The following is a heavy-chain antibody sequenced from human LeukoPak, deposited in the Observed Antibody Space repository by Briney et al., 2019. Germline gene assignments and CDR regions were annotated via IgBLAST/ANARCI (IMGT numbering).Heavy chain of an antibody. D-gene: IGHD1-1*01. CDR1: GFTFKSHW. J-gene: IGHJ4*02. Sequence: GGSLRLSCAASGFTFKSHWMHWVRQSPGKGLVWVSRLSTDSTRENYADSVKGRFTVSRDNAKNTLYLQLNSLRVDDTAVYYCARGERRGPLDNWGQGTLVTVSS. CDR2: LSTDSTRE. CDR3: ARGERRGPLDN. V-gene: IGHV3-74*01.